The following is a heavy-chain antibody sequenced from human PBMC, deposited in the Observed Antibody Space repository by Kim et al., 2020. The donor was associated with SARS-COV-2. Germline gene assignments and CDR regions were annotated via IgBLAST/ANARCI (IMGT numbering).Heavy chain of an antibody. CDR1: GFTFSSYG. J-gene: IGHJ4*02. V-gene: IGHV3-33*01. CDR2: IWYDGSNK. CDR3: ARDSGVDWLLPPGDY. D-gene: IGHD3-9*01. Sequence: GGSLRLSCAASGFTFSSYGMHWVRQAPGKGLEWVAVIWYDGSNKYYADSVKGRFTISRDNSKNTLYLQMNSLRAEDTAVYYCARDSGVDWLLPPGDYWGQGTLVTVSS.